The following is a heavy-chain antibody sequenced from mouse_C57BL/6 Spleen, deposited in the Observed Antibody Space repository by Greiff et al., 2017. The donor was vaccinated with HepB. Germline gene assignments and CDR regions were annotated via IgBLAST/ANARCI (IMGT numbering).Heavy chain of an antibody. J-gene: IGHJ3*01. D-gene: IGHD2-5*01. V-gene: IGHV3-6*01. Sequence: DVQLQESGPGLVKPSQSLSLTCSVTGYSITSGYYWNWIRQFPGNKLEWMGYISYDGSNNYNPSLKNRISITRDTSKNQLFLKLNSVTTEDTATFYCARGDYSNYGGFAYWGQGTLVTVSA. CDR1: GYSITSGYY. CDR2: ISYDGSN. CDR3: ARGDYSNYGGFAY.